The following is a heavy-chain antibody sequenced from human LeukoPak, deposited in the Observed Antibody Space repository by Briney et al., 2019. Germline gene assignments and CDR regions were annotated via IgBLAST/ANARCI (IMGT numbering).Heavy chain of an antibody. CDR1: GFTFTKYA. J-gene: IGHJ4*02. V-gene: IGHV3-23*01. CDR3: AKDPYCSGGSCYGDY. D-gene: IGHD2-15*01. CDR2: ISGSGGTT. Sequence: GGSLRLSCAASGFTFTKYALNWVRQAPGKGLEWVSGISGSGGTTYYADSVKGRFTISRDNSKNTLYLQMNSLRAEDTAVYYCAKDPYCSGGSCYGDYWGQGTLVTVSS.